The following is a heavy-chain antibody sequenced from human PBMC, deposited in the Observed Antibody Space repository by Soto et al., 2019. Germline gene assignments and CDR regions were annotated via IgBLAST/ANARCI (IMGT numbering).Heavy chain of an antibody. Sequence: SVKVSCKASGFTFTSSAVQWVRQARGQRLEWIGWIVVGSGNTNYAQKLQERVTITRDMSTSTAYMELSSLRSEDTAVYYCAAGTQSDFWSGYYYYYYGMDVWGQ. CDR1: GFTFTSSA. J-gene: IGHJ6*02. CDR3: AAGTQSDFWSGYYYYYYGMDV. V-gene: IGHV1-58*01. D-gene: IGHD3-3*01. CDR2: IVVGSGNT.